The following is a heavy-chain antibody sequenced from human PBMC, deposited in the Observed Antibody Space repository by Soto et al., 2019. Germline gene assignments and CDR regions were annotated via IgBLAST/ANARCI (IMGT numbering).Heavy chain of an antibody. J-gene: IGHJ6*02. Sequence: PVGSLRLSCAASGFTFSSYAMSWVRQAPGKGLEWVPAISGSGGSTYYADSVKGRFTISRDNSKNTLYLQMNSLRAEDTAVYYCAKQWIAVAGYYYYYGMDVWGQGTTVTVSS. V-gene: IGHV3-23*01. CDR1: GFTFSSYA. CDR3: AKQWIAVAGYYYYYGMDV. CDR2: ISGSGGST. D-gene: IGHD6-19*01.